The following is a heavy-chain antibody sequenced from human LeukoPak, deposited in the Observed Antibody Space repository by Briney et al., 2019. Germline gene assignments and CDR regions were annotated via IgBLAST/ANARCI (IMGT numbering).Heavy chain of an antibody. Sequence: SETLSLTCTVSGGSISGYYWNWIRQPAGKGLEWIGRIYSSGTTDDNPSLKSRVTISVDRSKNQFSLKLTSVTAADTAVYYCTIYSNWFDPWGRGTLVTVSS. CDR1: GGSISGYY. CDR3: TIYSNWFDP. J-gene: IGHJ5*02. V-gene: IGHV4-4*07. D-gene: IGHD2-15*01. CDR2: IYSSGTT.